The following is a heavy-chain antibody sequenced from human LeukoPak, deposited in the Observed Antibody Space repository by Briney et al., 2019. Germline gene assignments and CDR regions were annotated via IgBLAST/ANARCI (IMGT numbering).Heavy chain of an antibody. Sequence: PGGSLRLSCAASGFPFSNYAMNWVRQAPVKGLEWVSAICGSSGSTYYADSVKGRFTISRDNSKNTLYLQMNSLRAEDTAVYYCARWASTLELRRLDYWGQGTLVTVSS. J-gene: IGHJ4*02. D-gene: IGHD1-7*01. CDR2: ICGSSGST. CDR3: ARWASTLELRRLDY. V-gene: IGHV3-23*01. CDR1: GFPFSNYA.